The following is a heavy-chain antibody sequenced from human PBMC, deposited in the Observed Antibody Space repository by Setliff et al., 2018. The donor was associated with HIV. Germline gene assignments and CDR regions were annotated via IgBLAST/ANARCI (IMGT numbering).Heavy chain of an antibody. CDR2: ISSDGSTT. Sequence: QAGGSLRLSCAASGFIFSDYIMHWARQAPGKGLEYVSAISSDGSTTYYADSVKGRFTISRDNSKNTLYLQMGSLRAEDMAVYYCARVLRGAAGCLDYWGQGTLVTVSS. D-gene: IGHD6-13*01. CDR3: ARVLRGAAGCLDY. V-gene: IGHV3-64*02. J-gene: IGHJ4*02. CDR1: GFIFSDYI.